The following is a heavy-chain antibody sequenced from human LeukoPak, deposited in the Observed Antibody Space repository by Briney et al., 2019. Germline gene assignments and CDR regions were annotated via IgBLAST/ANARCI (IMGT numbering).Heavy chain of an antibody. Sequence: GASVKVSCKASGYTFTSYGISWVRQAPGQGLEWMGWISAYNGNTNYAQKLQGRVTMTTDTSTSTAYMELRSLRSDDTAVYYCARISGSRPRYYFDYWGQGTLVTVSS. J-gene: IGHJ4*02. CDR2: ISAYNGNT. CDR3: ARISGSRPRYYFDY. CDR1: GYTFTSYG. D-gene: IGHD1-26*01. V-gene: IGHV1-18*01.